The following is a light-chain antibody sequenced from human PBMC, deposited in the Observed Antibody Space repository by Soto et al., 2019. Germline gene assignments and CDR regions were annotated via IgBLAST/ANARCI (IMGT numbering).Light chain of an antibody. CDR3: QQTYSSPRT. V-gene: IGKV1-39*01. J-gene: IGKJ1*01. CDR2: AAS. Sequence: DIQMTQSPSSLSASVADRVTIACRASQSIRRSLNWYQQKPGKAPNLLIYAASSFQTGVPPRFTGSGSRTDFTLTISNLQPEASAVYYCQQTYSSPRTLSQGTNVDIK. CDR1: QSIRRS.